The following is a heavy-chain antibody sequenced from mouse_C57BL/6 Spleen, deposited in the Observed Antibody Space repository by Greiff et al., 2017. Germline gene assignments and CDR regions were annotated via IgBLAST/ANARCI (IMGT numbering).Heavy chain of an antibody. CDR1: GFNFTDYY. V-gene: IGHV14-1*01. CDR3: TTEESKDHFDY. D-gene: IGHD2-5*01. J-gene: IGHJ2*01. Sequence: EVQLQQPGAELVRPGASVKLSCTASGFNFTDYYMHWVKQRPEQGLEWIGRIDPEDGDTEYAPKFQGKATMTADTSSNTAYLQLSSLTSEDSAVEYCTTEESKDHFDYWGQGTTLTVSS. CDR2: IDPEDGDT.